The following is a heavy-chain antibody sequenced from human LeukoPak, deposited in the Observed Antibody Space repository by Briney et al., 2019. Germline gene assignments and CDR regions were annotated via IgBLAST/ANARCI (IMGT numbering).Heavy chain of an antibody. D-gene: IGHD3-22*01. CDR1: GFTFSSYG. CDR2: ISYDGSNK. V-gene: IGHV3-30*03. J-gene: IGHJ5*02. CDR3: ARGAHVRMYDSNHNCFDP. Sequence: GGSLRLSCAASGFTFSSYGMHWVRQAPGKGLEWVAVISYDGSNKYYADSVKGRFTISRDNSKNTLYLQMNSLRAGDTAVYYCARGAHVRMYDSNHNCFDPWGQGTLVTVSS.